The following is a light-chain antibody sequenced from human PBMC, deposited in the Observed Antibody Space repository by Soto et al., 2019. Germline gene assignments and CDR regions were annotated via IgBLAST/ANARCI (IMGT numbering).Light chain of an antibody. Sequence: QTVVTQEPSLTVSPGGTVTLTCASSTGAVTSGYYPGWFQQRPGQAPTSLIHSTSIKLSWTPARFSGSLLGGKAALTLSAVQPGDEADYYCLLYFDGAQVFGGGTKLTVL. V-gene: IGLV7-43*01. CDR2: STS. CDR1: TGAVTSGYY. CDR3: LLYFDGAQV. J-gene: IGLJ3*02.